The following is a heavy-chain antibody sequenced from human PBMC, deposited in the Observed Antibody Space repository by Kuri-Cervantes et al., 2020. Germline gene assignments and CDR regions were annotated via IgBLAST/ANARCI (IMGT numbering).Heavy chain of an antibody. V-gene: IGHV5-51*01. CDR2: IYPGDSDT. CDR3: ARHPATYSSSWSDAFDI. D-gene: IGHD6-13*01. CDR1: GYSFTSYW. Sequence: GESLKISRQGSGYSFTSYWIGWVRQMPGKGLEWMGIIYPGDSDTRYRPSFQGQVTISADKSISTAYLQWSSLKASDTAMYYCARHPATYSSSWSDAFDIWGQGTMVTVSS. J-gene: IGHJ3*02.